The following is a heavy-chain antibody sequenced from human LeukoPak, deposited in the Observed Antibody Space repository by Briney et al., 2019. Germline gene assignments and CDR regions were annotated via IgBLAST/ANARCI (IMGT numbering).Heavy chain of an antibody. CDR2: IYYSGST. V-gene: IGHV4-59*08. Sequence: KPSETLPLTCSVSGGSISSYYWSWIRQPPGKGLEWIGYIYYSGSTNHNPSLKSRVTISVDTSKNQVSLKLSSVTAADTAVYYCARHSGSSGAFDYWGQGTLVTVSS. CDR1: GGSISSYY. CDR3: ARHSGSSGAFDY. D-gene: IGHD6-6*01. J-gene: IGHJ4*02.